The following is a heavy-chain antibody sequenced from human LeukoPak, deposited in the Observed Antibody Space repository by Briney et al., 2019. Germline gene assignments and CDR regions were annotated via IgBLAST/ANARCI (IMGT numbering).Heavy chain of an antibody. CDR2: IIPIFGTA. Sequence: SVKVSCKASGGTFSSYAISWVRQAPGQGLEWMGRIIPIFGTANYAQKFQGRVTITTDESTSTAYMELSSLRSEDTAVYYFASGANSYGGYWGQGTLVTVSS. V-gene: IGHV1-69*05. CDR1: GGTFSSYA. J-gene: IGHJ4*02. CDR3: ASGANSYGGY. D-gene: IGHD5-18*01.